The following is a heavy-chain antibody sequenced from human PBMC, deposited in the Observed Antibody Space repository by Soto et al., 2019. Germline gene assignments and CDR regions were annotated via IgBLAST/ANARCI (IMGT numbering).Heavy chain of an antibody. CDR2: INPKSGGT. J-gene: IGHJ6*02. Sequence: ASVKVSCKASGYSFTDYHMHWVRRARGEGLEWLGRINPKSGGTSTAQKFQGWVTMTRDRSISTVYMELTRLRSDDTAVYFCARGHSTDCSNGVCSFFYNHEMDVWGQGTTLTVSS. CDR1: GYSFTDYH. V-gene: IGHV1-2*04. CDR3: ARGHSTDCSNGVCSFFYNHEMDV. D-gene: IGHD2-8*01.